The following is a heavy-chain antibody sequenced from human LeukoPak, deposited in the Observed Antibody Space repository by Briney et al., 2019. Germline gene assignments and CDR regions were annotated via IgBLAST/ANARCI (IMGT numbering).Heavy chain of an antibody. D-gene: IGHD5-24*01. CDR2: INPSGGST. CDR3: ARGPEDGYNPYYFDY. Sequence: ASVKVPCKASGYTFTSYYMHWVRQAPGQGLEWMGIINPSGGSTSYAQKFQGRVTMTRDTSTSTVYMELSSLRSEDTAVYYCARGPEDGYNPYYFDYWGQGTLVTVSS. CDR1: GYTFTSYY. V-gene: IGHV1-46*01. J-gene: IGHJ4*02.